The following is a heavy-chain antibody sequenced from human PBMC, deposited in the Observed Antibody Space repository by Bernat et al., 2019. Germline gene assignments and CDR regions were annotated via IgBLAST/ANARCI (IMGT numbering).Heavy chain of an antibody. CDR1: GFTFNNYA. D-gene: IGHD3-10*01. J-gene: IGHJ4*02. CDR2: IKSKTDGGTT. Sequence: EVHLSESGGDLVQAGGSLRLSCAASGFTFNNYAMSWVRQAPGKGLEWVGRIKSKTDGGTTDYAAVVKGRFTVSRDDSKNMLYLQMNSLKAEDTVVYYCTTFGGYWGQGTLVTVSS. V-gene: IGHV3-15*01. CDR3: TTFGGY.